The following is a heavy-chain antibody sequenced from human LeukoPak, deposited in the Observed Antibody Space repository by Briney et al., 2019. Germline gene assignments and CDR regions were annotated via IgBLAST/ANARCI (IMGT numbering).Heavy chain of an antibody. D-gene: IGHD6-19*01. J-gene: IGHJ4*02. Sequence: PSETLSLTCAVYGGSFSGYYWSWIRQPPGKGLGWIGEINHSGSTNFNPSLKSRVTISVDTSKNQFSLKLSSVTAADTAVYYCARDSSGWYWGLWGQGTLVTVSS. V-gene: IGHV4-34*01. CDR1: GGSFSGYY. CDR2: INHSGST. CDR3: ARDSSGWYWGL.